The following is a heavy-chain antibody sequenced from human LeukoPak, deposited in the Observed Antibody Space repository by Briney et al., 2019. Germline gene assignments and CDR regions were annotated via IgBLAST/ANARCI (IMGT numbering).Heavy chain of an antibody. V-gene: IGHV3-53*01. CDR3: ARDLPATVTTLYFDY. CDR1: GFTVSSNY. CDR2: IYSGGST. Sequence: GGSLRLSCAASGFTVSSNYMSWVRQAPGKGLEWVSVIYSGGSTYYADSVKGRFTVSRDNAKNTLFLQMNSLRAEDTAVYYCARDLPATVTTLYFDYWGQGTLVTVSS. J-gene: IGHJ4*02. D-gene: IGHD4-11*01.